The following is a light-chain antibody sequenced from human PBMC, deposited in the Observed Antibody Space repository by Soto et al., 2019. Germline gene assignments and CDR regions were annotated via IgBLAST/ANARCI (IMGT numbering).Light chain of an antibody. V-gene: IGKV3-20*01. J-gene: IGKJ1*01. CDR1: QSVSSY. CDR2: GAS. Sequence: EIVWTQSPATLSLSPGERATLSCRASQSVSSYLAWYQQKPGQSPRLLIYGASSRATGIPDRYSGSGSGADFSPTVSGREPEDFAVYYCQQYRRTPRTCGQGTKV. CDR3: QQYRRTPRT.